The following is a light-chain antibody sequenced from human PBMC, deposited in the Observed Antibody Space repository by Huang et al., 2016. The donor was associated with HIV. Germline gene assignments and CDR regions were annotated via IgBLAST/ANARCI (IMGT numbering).Light chain of an antibody. CDR2: GAS. CDR3: QQTYTFPA. Sequence: DIQLTQSPSSLSASVGDRVTITCRASQTSTTYVNWYQQKPGKAPHLLIYGASNLQSGVPSRFSGSGSGTDFTLIISGLQPEDFATYYCQQTYTFPAFGRGTKVEIK. V-gene: IGKV1-39*01. J-gene: IGKJ1*01. CDR1: QTSTTY.